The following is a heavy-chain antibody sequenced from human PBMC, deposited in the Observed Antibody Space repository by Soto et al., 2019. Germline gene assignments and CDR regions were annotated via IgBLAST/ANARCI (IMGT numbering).Heavy chain of an antibody. J-gene: IGHJ4*02. Sequence: GESLRLSCASSLFTFSSYTITWVLQAPGKGLEWVSGVSGNGGSAYYGHSVKGRFTISRDKYKNTLYLHMNRMRAEDPAVYYCARGSAYSDYDLEYWGQGTLVTVSS. CDR2: VSGNGGSA. D-gene: IGHD4-17*01. V-gene: IGHV3-23*01. CDR1: LFTFSSYT. CDR3: ARGSAYSDYDLEY.